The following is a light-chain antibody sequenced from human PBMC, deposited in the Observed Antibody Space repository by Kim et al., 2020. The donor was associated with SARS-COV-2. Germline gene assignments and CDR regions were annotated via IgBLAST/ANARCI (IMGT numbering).Light chain of an antibody. V-gene: IGKV3-20*01. Sequence: LSPGERATLSCRASQSVNTNYLAWYQQKPGQAPRLLIYATSNRATGIPDRLSGSGSGTDFTLTISRLEPEDFAVYYCQQYSSSPLTFGGGTKVEIK. CDR1: QSVNTNY. J-gene: IGKJ4*01. CDR2: ATS. CDR3: QQYSSSPLT.